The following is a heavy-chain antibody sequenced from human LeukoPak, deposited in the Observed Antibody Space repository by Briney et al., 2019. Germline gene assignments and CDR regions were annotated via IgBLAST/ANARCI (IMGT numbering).Heavy chain of an antibody. J-gene: IGHJ6*03. V-gene: IGHV1-69*06. D-gene: IGHD2-2*01. CDR3: ARGLGYCSSTSCNSYYYYMDV. CDR1: GGTFSSYA. CDR2: IIPIFGTA. Sequence: SVKVSCKASGGTFSSYAISWVRQAPGQGLEWMGGIIPIFGTANYAQKFQGRVTITADKSTSTAYMELSSLRSEDTAVYYCARGLGYCSSTSCNSYYYYMDVWGKGTTVTVSS.